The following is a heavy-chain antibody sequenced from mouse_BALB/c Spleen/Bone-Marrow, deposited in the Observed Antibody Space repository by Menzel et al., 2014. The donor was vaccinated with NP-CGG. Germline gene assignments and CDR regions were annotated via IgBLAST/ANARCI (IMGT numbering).Heavy chain of an antibody. V-gene: IGHV1-14*01. CDR3: ARGGTSHFDY. Sequence: EVQLQQSGPELVKPGASVKMSCKASGYTFTSYVMHWVKQKPGQGLEWIGYINPYNDGTKYSEKFKGKATLTSDKSSSTAYMELSSLTSEDSAVYYCARGGTSHFDYWGQGTTLTVSS. CDR2: INPYNDGT. D-gene: IGHD3-3*01. CDR1: GYTFTSYV. J-gene: IGHJ2*01.